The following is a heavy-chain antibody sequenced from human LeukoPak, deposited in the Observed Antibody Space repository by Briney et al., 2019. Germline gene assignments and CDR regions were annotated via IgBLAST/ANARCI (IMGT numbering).Heavy chain of an antibody. CDR3: ARGRYRSSSSCFFDY. CDR2: IKQDGSEK. J-gene: IGHJ4*02. CDR1: GFSFSSYW. V-gene: IGHV3-7*01. Sequence: GGSLRLSCAASGFSFSSYWMSWVRQAPGKGLEWVANIKQDGSEKYYVDSVKGRFTISRDNAKNSLHLQMDSLRAEDTAVYYCARGRYRSSSSCFFDYWGQGTVVTVSS. D-gene: IGHD2-2*01.